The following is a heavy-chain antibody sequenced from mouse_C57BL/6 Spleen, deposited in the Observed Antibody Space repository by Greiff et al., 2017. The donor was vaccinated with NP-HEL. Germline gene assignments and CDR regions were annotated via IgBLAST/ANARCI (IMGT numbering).Heavy chain of an antibody. Sequence: EVKLMESGPGLVKPSQSLSLTCSVTGYSITSGYYWNWLRQFPGNKLEWMGYISYDGSNNYNPSLQNRISITRDTSKNHFFLKLNSVTTEDTATDYCARRGAYYGSSWGAMDYWGQGTSVTVSS. J-gene: IGHJ4*01. CDR1: GYSITSGYY. CDR2: ISYDGSN. D-gene: IGHD1-1*01. CDR3: ARRGAYYGSSWGAMDY. V-gene: IGHV3-6*01.